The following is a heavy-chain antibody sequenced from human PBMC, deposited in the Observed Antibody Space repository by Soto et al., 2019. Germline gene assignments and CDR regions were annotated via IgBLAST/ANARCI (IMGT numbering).Heavy chain of an antibody. CDR1: GGTFSSYA. CDR3: ERSQGSSTSLEIYYYYYYGMDV. D-gene: IGHD2-2*01. CDR2: IIPISGTA. V-gene: IGHV1-69*01. J-gene: IGHJ6*02. Sequence: QVQLVQSGAEVKKPGSSVKVSCKASGGTFSSYAISWVRQAPGQGLEWMGGIIPISGTANYAQKFQGRVTITADEYPSTAYMELSSLRTEDTAVYYGERSQGSSTSLEIYYYYYYGMDVWGQGTTVPVSS.